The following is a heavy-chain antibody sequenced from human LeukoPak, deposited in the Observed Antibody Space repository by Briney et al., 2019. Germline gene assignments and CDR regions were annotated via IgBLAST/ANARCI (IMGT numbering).Heavy chain of an antibody. Sequence: ASVKVSCKASGYTFTGYYMHWVRQAPGQGLEWMGWINPNSGGPNYAQKFQGRVTMTRDTSISTAYMELSRLRSDDTAVYYCARDREPKTYYYDSSGYPYFDYWGQGTLVTVSS. CDR2: INPNSGGP. D-gene: IGHD3-22*01. J-gene: IGHJ4*02. CDR3: ARDREPKTYYYDSSGYPYFDY. CDR1: GYTFTGYY. V-gene: IGHV1-2*02.